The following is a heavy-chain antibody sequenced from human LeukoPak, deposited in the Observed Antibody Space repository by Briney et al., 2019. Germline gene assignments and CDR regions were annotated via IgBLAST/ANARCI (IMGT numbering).Heavy chain of an antibody. CDR2: IYPGDSDT. Sequence: GESLQISCKGSGYSFTSYWIGWVRQMPGKGLEWMGIIYPGDSDTRFSPSFQGQVTISADKSISTAYLQWSSLKASDTAMYYCAKSNYYDSSGYNGAFDYWGQGTLVTVSS. CDR3: AKSNYYDSSGYNGAFDY. V-gene: IGHV5-51*01. D-gene: IGHD3-22*01. CDR1: GYSFTSYW. J-gene: IGHJ4*02.